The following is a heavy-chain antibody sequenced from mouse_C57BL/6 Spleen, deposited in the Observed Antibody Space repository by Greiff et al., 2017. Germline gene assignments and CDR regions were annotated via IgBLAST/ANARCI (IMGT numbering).Heavy chain of an antibody. CDR1: GYTFTSYW. D-gene: IGHD1-1*01. CDR2: IYPGSGST. Sequence: QVQLQQPGAELVKPGASVKMSCKASGYTFTSYWITWVKQRPGQGLEWIGDIYPGSGSTNYNEKFKSKATLTVDTSSSTAYMLLSSLTSEDSAVYCCARRGYGSRGDYWGQGTTLTVSS. J-gene: IGHJ2*01. CDR3: ARRGYGSRGDY. V-gene: IGHV1-55*01.